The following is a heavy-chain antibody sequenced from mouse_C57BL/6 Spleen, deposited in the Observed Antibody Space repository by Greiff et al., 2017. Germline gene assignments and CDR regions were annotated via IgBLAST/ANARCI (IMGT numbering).Heavy chain of an antibody. Sequence: QVQLQQSGPGLVQPSQSLSITCTASGFSLTSYGVHWVRQSPGKGLEWLGVIWSGGSTDYNAAVISRLSISKDNSKSQVFFKMNSLQADDTAIYYCARNKELGAMDYWGQGTSVTVSS. CDR1: GFSLTSYG. CDR2: IWSGGST. CDR3: ARNKELGAMDY. J-gene: IGHJ4*01. D-gene: IGHD1-3*01. V-gene: IGHV2-2*01.